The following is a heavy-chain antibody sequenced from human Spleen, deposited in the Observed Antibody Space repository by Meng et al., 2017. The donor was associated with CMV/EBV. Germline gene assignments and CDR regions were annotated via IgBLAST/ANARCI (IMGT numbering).Heavy chain of an antibody. CDR2: IRFDGSDK. CDR3: AKDESAVVVPATP. CDR1: GFTFSGYA. V-gene: IGHV3-30*02. D-gene: IGHD2-2*01. Sequence: GESLKISCAASGFTFSGYAMDWVRQAPGKGLEWVAFIRFDGSDKYYAGSVRGRFTISRDNSKNTLYLQMNSLRPEDTAIYYCAKDESAVVVPATPWGQGTLVTVSS. J-gene: IGHJ5*02.